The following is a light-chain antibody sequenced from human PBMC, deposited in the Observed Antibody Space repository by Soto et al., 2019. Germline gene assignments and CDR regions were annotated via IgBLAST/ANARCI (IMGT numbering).Light chain of an antibody. CDR1: QSVRSN. J-gene: IGKJ1*01. V-gene: IGKV3-15*01. Sequence: EVVMTQSPATLSVSPGERATLSCRASQSVRSNLAWYQQKPGQAPRLLMDAASTRATGIPARFSGSGSGTEFNLTISSLQSEDLAVYYCQQYNNWPWTFGQGTKVEIK. CDR2: AAS. CDR3: QQYNNWPWT.